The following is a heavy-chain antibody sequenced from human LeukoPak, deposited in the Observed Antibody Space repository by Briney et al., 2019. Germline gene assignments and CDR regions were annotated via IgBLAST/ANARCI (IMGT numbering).Heavy chain of an antibody. V-gene: IGHV4-34*01. Sequence: NPSETLSLTCAVYGGSFNSYCWTWIRQSPGKGLEWIGEINHSGVTNYSPSLKSRITMSVDTSKNQFALKLNSVTAADSAVYYCARGARLLGWFVVGRPPSAYCFDSWGLGTLVTVSS. CDR1: GGSFNSYC. D-gene: IGHD3-3*01. J-gene: IGHJ4*02. CDR3: ARGARLLGWFVVGRPPSAYCFDS. CDR2: INHSGVT.